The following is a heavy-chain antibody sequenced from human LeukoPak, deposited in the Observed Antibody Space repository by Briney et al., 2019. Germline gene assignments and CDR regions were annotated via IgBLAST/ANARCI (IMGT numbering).Heavy chain of an antibody. V-gene: IGHV1-46*01. CDR3: AREVAPFQIELTGRWNYNYYGVDV. D-gene: IGHD5-12*01. CDR1: GYTFTTYY. CDR2: LNPSGGGT. Sequence: ASVKVSCKASGYTFTTYYLHWVRQAPGQGLEWMGILNPSGGGTNYAQKFQGRVIMTRDTSTSTVYMELSSLRSEDTAVYYCAREVAPFQIELTGRWNYNYYGVDVWGQGTTVTVSS. J-gene: IGHJ6*02.